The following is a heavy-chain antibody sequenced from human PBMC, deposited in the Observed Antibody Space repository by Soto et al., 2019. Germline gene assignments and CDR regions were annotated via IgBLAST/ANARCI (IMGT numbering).Heavy chain of an antibody. V-gene: IGHV3-13*01. CDR3: ARAERGLIRFLEWILYSPPDV. J-gene: IGHJ6*04. CDR2: IGTAGDT. D-gene: IGHD3-3*01. CDR1: GFTFSSYD. Sequence: EVQLVESGGGLVQPGGSLRLSCAASGFTFSSYDMHWVRQATGKGLEWVSAIGTAGDTYYPGSVKGRFTISRENAKNSLYLQMNSLRAGDTAVYYCARAERGLIRFLEWILYSPPDVWGKGTTVTVSS.